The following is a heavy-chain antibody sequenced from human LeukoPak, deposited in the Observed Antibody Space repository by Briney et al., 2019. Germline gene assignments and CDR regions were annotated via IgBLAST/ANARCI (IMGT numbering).Heavy chain of an antibody. CDR1: GFAFNNYA. Sequence: GGSLRLSCAASGFAFNNYAMSWVRQAPGKGLQWVSAISNSGGSTYYADSVKGRFTISRDNSKNTLYLQMNSLRAEDTAAYYCATQSGTYYSLNYWGQGTLVTVSS. CDR2: ISNSGGST. CDR3: ATQSGTYYSLNY. J-gene: IGHJ4*02. V-gene: IGHV3-23*01. D-gene: IGHD3-22*01.